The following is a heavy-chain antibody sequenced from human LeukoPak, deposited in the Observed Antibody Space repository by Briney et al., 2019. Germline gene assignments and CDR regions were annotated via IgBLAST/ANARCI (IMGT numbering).Heavy chain of an antibody. CDR3: VRERAVAGSFYFQH. D-gene: IGHD6-19*01. Sequence: EASVKVSCKASRGTFSSYAICWVRQAPGPGREWMGRIIPILGIANYAQKLQGRVSLTADKSPSTAYLEHSSLRSEDTGLYFCVRERAVAGSFYFQHWRERTLPTVSS. CDR1: RGTFSSYA. CDR2: IIPILGIA. J-gene: IGHJ1*01. V-gene: IGHV1-69*04.